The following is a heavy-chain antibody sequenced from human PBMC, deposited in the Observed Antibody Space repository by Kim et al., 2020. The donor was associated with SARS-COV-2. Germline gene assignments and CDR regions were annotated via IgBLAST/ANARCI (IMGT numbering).Heavy chain of an antibody. CDR2: INSDGSNT. Sequence: GGSLRLSCAASEFTFSNYWLHWVRQAPGKGLVWVSRINSDGSNTNYADSVKGRFAVSRDNAKNTLYLQMHSLRAEDTAVYYCAKQADRSYGMDVWGQGTTVTVPS. CDR3: AKQADRSYGMDV. D-gene: IGHD2-15*01. CDR1: EFTFSNYW. V-gene: IGHV3-74*01. J-gene: IGHJ6*02.